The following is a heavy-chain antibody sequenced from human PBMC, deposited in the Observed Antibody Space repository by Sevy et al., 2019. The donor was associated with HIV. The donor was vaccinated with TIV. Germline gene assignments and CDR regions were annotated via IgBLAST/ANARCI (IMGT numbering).Heavy chain of an antibody. CDR1: GLNFNTYG. CDR2: ISYDGNK. CDR3: ARAGRLRLGELSSGPDY. Sequence: GGSLRLSCTASGLNFNTYGMHWVRQAPGKGLEWLALISYDGNKYYADSVEGRFTISRDNSRNTLYLEMNSLKSEDTAVFHCARAGRLRLGELSSGPDYWGPGTLVTVSS. V-gene: IGHV3-30*03. J-gene: IGHJ4*02. D-gene: IGHD3-16*02.